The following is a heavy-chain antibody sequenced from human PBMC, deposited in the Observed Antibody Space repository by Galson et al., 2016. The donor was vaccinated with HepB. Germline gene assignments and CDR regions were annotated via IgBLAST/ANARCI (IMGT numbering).Heavy chain of an antibody. CDR3: ARGRCGGGSCYPYNWHDP. CDR1: GCSLSSGGYS. Sequence: PLSLPCAVSGCSLSSGGYSWNWIRQPPGKGLQRIGSISHSGSTYYNPSLKSRVTISVDRSKNKFYLKLSSVAAADTAEYHCARGRCGGGSCYPYNWHDPWGQGTLVTVSS. CDR2: ISHSGST. D-gene: IGHD2-15*01. J-gene: IGHJ5*02. V-gene: IGHV4-30-2*01.